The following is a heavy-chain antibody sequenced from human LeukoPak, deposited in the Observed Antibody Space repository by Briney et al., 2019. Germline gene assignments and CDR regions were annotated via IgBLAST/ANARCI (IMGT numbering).Heavy chain of an antibody. D-gene: IGHD5-18*01. CDR1: GYSFTSYG. CDR3: ARGYSYGFGPLDY. CDR2: ISTDNGNT. J-gene: IGHJ4*02. V-gene: IGHV1-18*01. Sequence: ASVKVSCKASGYSFTSYGFNSVRQAPGQGLEWMGWISTDNGNTDYAQNLQGRVTMTTDTSTSTAYMELRSLRSDDTAVYYCARGYSYGFGPLDYWGQGTLVTVSS.